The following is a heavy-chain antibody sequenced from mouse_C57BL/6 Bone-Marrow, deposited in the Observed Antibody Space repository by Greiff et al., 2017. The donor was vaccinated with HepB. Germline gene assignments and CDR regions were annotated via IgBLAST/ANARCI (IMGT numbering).Heavy chain of an antibody. D-gene: IGHD2-5*01. CDR1: GYSITSGYY. CDR2: ISYDGSN. CDR3: ARRYSNYFYAMDY. V-gene: IGHV3-6*01. J-gene: IGHJ4*01. Sequence: EVKVEESGPGLVKPSQSLSLTCSVTGYSITSGYYWNWIRQFPGNKLEWMGYISYDGSNNYNPSLKNRISITRDTSKNQFFLKLNSVTTEDTATYYCARRYSNYFYAMDYWGQGTSVTVSS.